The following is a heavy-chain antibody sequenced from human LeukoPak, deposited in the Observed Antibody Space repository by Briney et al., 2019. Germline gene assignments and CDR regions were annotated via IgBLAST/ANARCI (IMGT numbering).Heavy chain of an antibody. D-gene: IGHD1-1*01. CDR2: ISTSEST. CDR1: RGSISTYY. V-gene: IGHV4-4*09. CDR3: ARRRTTGTTGYFDY. Sequence: PSETLSLTCTISRGSISTYYWSWIRQPPGKGLEWIGYISTSESTNYNPSLKSRITISVDTSKNQFSLNLSSVTAADTAVYYCARRRTTGTTGYFDYWGQETLVTVSS. J-gene: IGHJ4*02.